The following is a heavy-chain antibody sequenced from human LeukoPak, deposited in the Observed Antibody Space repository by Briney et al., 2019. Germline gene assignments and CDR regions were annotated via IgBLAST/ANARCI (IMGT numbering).Heavy chain of an antibody. CDR3: ARVRYYDSSGYYLDAFDI. D-gene: IGHD3-22*01. CDR1: GYTFTSYG. J-gene: IGHJ3*02. CDR2: ISAYNGNT. Sequence: ASVKVSCKASGYTFTSYGISWVRQAPGQALEWMGWISAYNGNTNYAQKLQGRVTMTTDTSTSTAYLELRRLRSDDTAVYYCARVRYYDSSGYYLDAFDIWGQGTMVTVSS. V-gene: IGHV1-18*01.